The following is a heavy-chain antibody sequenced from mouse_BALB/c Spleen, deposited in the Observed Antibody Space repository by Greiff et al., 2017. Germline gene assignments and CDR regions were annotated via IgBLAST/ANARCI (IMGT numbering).Heavy chain of an antibody. CDR3: AKWGNYGNYDAMDY. CDR1: GFSFTSYG. CDR2: IWRGGST. Sequence: QVQLKQSGPSLVQPSQTLSITCTVSGFSFTSYGVHWVRQSPGKGLEWLGVIWRGGSTDYNAAFMSRLSITKANSKSQVFFKMNSLQADDTAIYYCAKWGNYGNYDAMDYWGQGTSVTVSS. D-gene: IGHD2-1*01. V-gene: IGHV2-5-1*01. J-gene: IGHJ4*01.